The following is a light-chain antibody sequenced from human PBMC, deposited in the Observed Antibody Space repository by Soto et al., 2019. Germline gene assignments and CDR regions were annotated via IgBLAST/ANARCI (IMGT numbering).Light chain of an antibody. CDR1: SRDVGFFNY. CDR2: EVN. J-gene: IGLJ1*01. V-gene: IGLV2-8*01. CDR3: SSFVDGTSYV. Sequence: QSALTQPPSVSGSPGQSVTISCTGTSRDVGFFNYVSWYQHHPGKVPKFLIYEVNKRPSGVPDRFSGSKSGNTASLTVSGLQPEDEAEYFCSSFVDGTSYVFGTGTKVTVL.